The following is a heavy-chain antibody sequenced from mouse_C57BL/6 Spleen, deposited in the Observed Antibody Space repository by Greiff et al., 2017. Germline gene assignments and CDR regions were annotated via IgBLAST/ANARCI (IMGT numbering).Heavy chain of an antibody. CDR3: ARAYHKTGFDY. CDR2: INPYNGGT. CDR1: GYTFTDYY. V-gene: IGHV1-19*01. J-gene: IGHJ2*01. Sequence: VQLKESGPVLVKPGASVKMSCKASGYTFTDYYMNWVKQSHGKSLEWIGVINPYNGGTSYNQKFKGKATLTVDKSSSTAYMELNSLTSEDSAVYYCARAYHKTGFDYWGQGTTLTVSS.